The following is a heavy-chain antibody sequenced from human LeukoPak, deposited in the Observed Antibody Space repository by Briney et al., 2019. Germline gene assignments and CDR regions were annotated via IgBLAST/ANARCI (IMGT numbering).Heavy chain of an antibody. V-gene: IGHV3-23*01. CDR1: GFTFSSYA. Sequence: GGSLRLSCAASGFTFSSYAMSWVRQAPGKGLEWVSAISGSGGSTYYADSVKGRFTISRDNSKNTLYLQMNSLRAEDTAVYYCAKDPPVAATKTSYFAYWGQGTLVTVSS. D-gene: IGHD2-15*01. CDR2: ISGSGGST. CDR3: AKDPPVAATKTSYFAY. J-gene: IGHJ4*02.